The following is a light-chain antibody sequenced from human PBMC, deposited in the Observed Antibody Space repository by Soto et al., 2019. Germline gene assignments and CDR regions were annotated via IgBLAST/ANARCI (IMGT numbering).Light chain of an antibody. CDR3: QQSYSTPLT. V-gene: IGKV1-39*01. CDR2: EAS. Sequence: DIQMTQSPSSLSASVGDRVTITCRASQNINSYLNWCQQKLGEAPKLLIYEASSLQSGVPSRFSGSGSGADFTLTISSLQPEDFATYYCQQSYSTPLTFVGGTKVEI. J-gene: IGKJ4*01. CDR1: QNINSY.